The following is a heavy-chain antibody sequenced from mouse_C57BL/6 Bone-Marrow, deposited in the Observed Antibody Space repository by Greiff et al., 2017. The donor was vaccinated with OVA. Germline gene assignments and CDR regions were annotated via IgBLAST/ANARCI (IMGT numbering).Heavy chain of an antibody. CDR2: FYPGSGSI. V-gene: IGHV1-62-2*01. CDR3: ARHGHYYGSRGAWFAY. Sequence: QVQLKESGAELVKPGASVKLSCKASGYTFTEYTIHLVKQRSGQGLEWIGWFYPGSGSIKYNEKFKDKATLTADKSSSTVYMELSRLTSEDSAVYFCARHGHYYGSRGAWFAYWGQGTLVTVSA. CDR1: GYTFTEYT. D-gene: IGHD1-1*01. J-gene: IGHJ3*01.